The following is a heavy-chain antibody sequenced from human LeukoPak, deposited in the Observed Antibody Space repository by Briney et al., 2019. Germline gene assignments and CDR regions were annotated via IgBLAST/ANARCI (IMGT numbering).Heavy chain of an antibody. CDR1: GGTFSSYA. V-gene: IGHV1-69*04. CDR3: ARDMGDTAMVTCWFDP. J-gene: IGHJ5*02. D-gene: IGHD5-18*01. CDR2: IIPIFGIA. Sequence: SVKVSCKASGGTFSSYAIGWVRQAPGQGLEWMGRIIPIFGIANYAQKFQGRVTITADKSTSTAYMELSSLRSEDTAVYYCARDMGDTAMVTCWFDPWGQGTLVTVSS.